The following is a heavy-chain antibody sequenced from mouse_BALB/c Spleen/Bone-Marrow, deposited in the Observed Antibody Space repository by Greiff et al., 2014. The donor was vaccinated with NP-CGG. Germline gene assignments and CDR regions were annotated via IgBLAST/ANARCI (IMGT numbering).Heavy chain of an antibody. CDR3: ARHESYGNYLYFDV. J-gene: IGHJ1*01. D-gene: IGHD2-10*02. CDR2: FYPGSGSI. Sequence: QLQESGAGLVKPGASVMLSCKASGYTFTEYIIHWVKQRSGQGLEWIGWFYPGSGSIKYNEKFKDKATLTADKSSSTVYMELSRLTSEDSAVYFCARHESYGNYLYFDVWGAGTTVTVSS. V-gene: IGHV1-62-2*01. CDR1: GYTFTEYI.